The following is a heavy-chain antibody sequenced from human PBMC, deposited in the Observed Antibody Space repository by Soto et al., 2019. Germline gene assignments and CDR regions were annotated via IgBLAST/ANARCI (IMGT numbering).Heavy chain of an antibody. D-gene: IGHD3-3*01. V-gene: IGHV2-5*02. CDR2: IYWDDDK. CDR1: GFSLSTSGVG. Sequence: QITLKESGPTLVKPTQTLTLTCTFSGFSLSTSGVGVGWIRQPPGKALEWLALIYWDDDKRYSPSLKSRLTITKDTSKNQVVLTMTNMDPVDTATYYCAHRQPPYDFWSGYPANYFDYWGQGTLVTVSS. J-gene: IGHJ4*02. CDR3: AHRQPPYDFWSGYPANYFDY.